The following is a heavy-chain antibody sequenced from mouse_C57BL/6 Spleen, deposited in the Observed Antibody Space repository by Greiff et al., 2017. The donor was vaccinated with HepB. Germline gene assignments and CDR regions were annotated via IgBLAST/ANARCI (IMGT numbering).Heavy chain of an antibody. Sequence: VQLQQSGAELARPGASVKLSCKASGYTFTSYGISWVKQRTGQGLEWIGEIYPRSGNTYYNEKFKGKATLTADKSSSTAYMELHSLTSEDSAVYFCARDYGSSYPYYFDYWGQGTTLTVSS. D-gene: IGHD1-1*01. CDR3: ARDYGSSYPYYFDY. CDR1: GYTFTSYG. CDR2: IYPRSGNT. J-gene: IGHJ2*01. V-gene: IGHV1-81*01.